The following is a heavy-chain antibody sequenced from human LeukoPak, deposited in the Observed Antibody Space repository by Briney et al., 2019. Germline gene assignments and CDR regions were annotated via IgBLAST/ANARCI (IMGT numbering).Heavy chain of an antibody. CDR1: GFTFSTYG. Sequence: GGSLRLSCAASGFTFSTYGMHWVRQAPGKGLEWVAYIKKTGSETYYVDSVKGRFTITRDNTRNSLFLQMYSLRAEDTAVYFCAREDGYCSGGNCYSYFDSWGQGTLVTVSS. V-gene: IGHV3-7*01. J-gene: IGHJ4*02. CDR2: IKKTGSET. CDR3: AREDGYCSGGNCYSYFDS. D-gene: IGHD2-15*01.